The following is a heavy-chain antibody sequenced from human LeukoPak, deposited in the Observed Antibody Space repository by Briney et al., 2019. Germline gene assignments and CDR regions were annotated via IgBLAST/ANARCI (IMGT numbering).Heavy chain of an antibody. V-gene: IGHV7-4-1*02. CDR2: INTNTGNP. CDR3: ASGYSYEPHDY. J-gene: IGHJ4*02. CDR1: GYTFTSYA. Sequence: AASVTVSCKASGYTFTSYAMNWVRQAPGQGLEWMGWINTNTGNPTYAQGFTGRFVFSLDTSVSTAYLQISSLKAEDTAVYYCASGYSYEPHDYWGQGTLVTVSS. D-gene: IGHD5-18*01.